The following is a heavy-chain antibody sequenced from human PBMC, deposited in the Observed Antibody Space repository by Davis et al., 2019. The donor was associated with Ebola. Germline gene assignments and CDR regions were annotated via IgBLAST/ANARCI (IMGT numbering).Heavy chain of an antibody. D-gene: IGHD6-13*01. V-gene: IGHV3-74*01. Sequence: GESLKIPCAASGFTFTLYWIHWVRQVPGRGLVWVSGINRDGSTTTYADSVKGRFTISRDNAKNTVYLQMNSLRVEDTALYYCARGKGRIAGDYWGQGTLVTVSS. CDR1: GFTFTLYW. CDR2: INRDGSTT. CDR3: ARGKGRIAGDY. J-gene: IGHJ4*02.